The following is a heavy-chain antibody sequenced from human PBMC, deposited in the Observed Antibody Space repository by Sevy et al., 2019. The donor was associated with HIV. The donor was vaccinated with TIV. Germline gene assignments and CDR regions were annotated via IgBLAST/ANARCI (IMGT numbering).Heavy chain of an antibody. V-gene: IGHV1-69*13. J-gene: IGHJ3*02. CDR2: MIPIFGTA. Sequence: ASVKVSCKASGGTFSSYAISWVRQAPGQGLEWMGGMIPIFGTANYAQKFQGRVTITADESTSTAYMELSSLRSEDTAVYYCASSFGRPFDIWGQGTMVTVSS. CDR1: GGTFSSYA. CDR3: ASSFGRPFDI. D-gene: IGHD3-10*01.